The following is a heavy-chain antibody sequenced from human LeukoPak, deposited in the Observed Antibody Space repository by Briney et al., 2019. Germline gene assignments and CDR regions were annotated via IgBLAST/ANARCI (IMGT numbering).Heavy chain of an antibody. J-gene: IGHJ4*02. D-gene: IGHD6-19*01. CDR1: GYSFTNYW. CDR2: IHPGDSNT. V-gene: IGHV5-51*01. Sequence: GESLKISCQGSGYSFTNYWIVWVRQMPGQGLEYMGIIHPGDSNTKYSPSFEGQVIISVDKSISTAYLQWSSLKASDSAIYYCARRRGDTVAGPDYWGQGTQVTVSS. CDR3: ARRRGDTVAGPDY.